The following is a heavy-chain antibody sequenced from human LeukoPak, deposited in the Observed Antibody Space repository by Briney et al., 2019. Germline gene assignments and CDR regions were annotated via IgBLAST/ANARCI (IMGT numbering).Heavy chain of an antibody. Sequence: PGGSLRLSCAVSGFTVSGDYMSWVRQAPGKGLEWVSVIYSGGSTYYADSVKGRFTISRDNSKRSLYLQMNSLRAEDTAVYYCAKGMVEMATIWDYWGQGTLVTVSS. CDR1: GFTVSGDY. CDR3: AKGMVEMATIWDY. D-gene: IGHD5-24*01. CDR2: IYSGGST. J-gene: IGHJ4*02. V-gene: IGHV3-53*01.